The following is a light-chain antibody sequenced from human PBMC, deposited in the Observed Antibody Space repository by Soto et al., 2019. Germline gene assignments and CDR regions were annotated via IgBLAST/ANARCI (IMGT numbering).Light chain of an antibody. CDR1: QGISNY. Sequence: DIQMTQSPSSLSASVGDRVTITCRASQGISNYLAWYQQKPGKVPNLLIYAASTLQSGVPSRFSGSGSGTDGNLTISSLNPEDCATYVCQQGYRIFQTFGQGTKVDIK. CDR2: AAS. V-gene: IGKV1-27*01. J-gene: IGKJ1*01. CDR3: QQGYRIFQT.